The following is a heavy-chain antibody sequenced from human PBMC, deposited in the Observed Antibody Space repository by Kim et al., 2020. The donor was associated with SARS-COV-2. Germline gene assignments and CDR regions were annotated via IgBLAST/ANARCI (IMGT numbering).Heavy chain of an antibody. Sequence: GGSLRLSCAASGFSFSDYWMHWVRQDPGKGLVWVSQIKGDVSSTRYADSVKGRFTISRDNAKNTIYLQMNSLRVEDTAIYYCVRGSNGWKGVDYWGQGTPVTVSS. CDR2: IKGDVSST. V-gene: IGHV3-74*01. D-gene: IGHD6-19*01. CDR3: VRGSNGWKGVDY. CDR1: GFSFSDYW. J-gene: IGHJ4*02.